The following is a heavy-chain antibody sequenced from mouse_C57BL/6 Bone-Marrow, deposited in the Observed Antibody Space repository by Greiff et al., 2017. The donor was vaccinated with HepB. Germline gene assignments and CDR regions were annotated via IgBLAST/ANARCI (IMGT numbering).Heavy chain of an antibody. CDR3: ARSSCYYAMDY. Sequence: VQLQQSGAELARPGASVKLPCKASGYTFTSYGISWVKQRTGQGLEWIGEIYPRSGNTYYNEKFKGKATLTADKSSSTAYMELRSLTSEDSAVYFCARSSCYYAMDYWGQGTSVTVSS. CDR2: IYPRSGNT. J-gene: IGHJ4*01. V-gene: IGHV1-81*01. CDR1: GYTFTSYG.